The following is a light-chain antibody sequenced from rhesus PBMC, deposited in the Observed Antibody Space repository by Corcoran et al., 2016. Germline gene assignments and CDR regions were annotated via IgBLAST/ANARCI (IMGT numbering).Light chain of an antibody. CDR2: DES. CDR3: QQYRSCPLT. J-gene: IGKJ4*01. Sequence: EIVLTQSPVTLSLSPGERAKFSCRASQSVSSSFAWSQQKPGQPPRLLIYDESTRATGIPERFSGNGSGTDCTLTISSLGSEDVGVYYCQQYRSCPLTFGGGTKVELK. CDR1: QSVSSS. V-gene: IGKV3-35*01.